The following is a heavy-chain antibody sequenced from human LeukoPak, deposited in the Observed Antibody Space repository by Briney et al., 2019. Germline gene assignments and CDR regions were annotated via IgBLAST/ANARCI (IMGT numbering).Heavy chain of an antibody. Sequence: GASVRVSCKASGYTFTGYHMHWVRQAPGQRLEWMGWINAGNGNTKYSQKFQGRVTITRDTSASTAYMELSSLRSEDTAVYYCAREAYSYGYSFDYWGQGTLVTVSS. CDR3: AREAYSYGYSFDY. CDR1: GYTFTGYH. J-gene: IGHJ4*02. D-gene: IGHD5-18*01. CDR2: INAGNGNT. V-gene: IGHV1-3*01.